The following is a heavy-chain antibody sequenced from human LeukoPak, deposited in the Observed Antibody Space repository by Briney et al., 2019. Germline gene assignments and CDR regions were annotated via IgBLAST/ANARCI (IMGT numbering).Heavy chain of an antibody. V-gene: IGHV3-23*01. CDR1: DFSFITYA. D-gene: IGHD2-15*01. CDR2: ISGGGDAT. CDR3: ARTYGSGSLDY. J-gene: IGHJ4*02. Sequence: GGSLRLSCAASDFSFITYAMSWVRQAPGKGLEWVSTISGGGDATYYADSVKGRFTISRDNAKNSIYLQMNGLTAEDTAVYYCARTYGSGSLDYGGQGTLVTVSS.